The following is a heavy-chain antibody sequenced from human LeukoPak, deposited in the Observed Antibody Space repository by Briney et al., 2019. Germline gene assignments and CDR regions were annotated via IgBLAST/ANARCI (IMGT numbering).Heavy chain of an antibody. Sequence: PGGSLRLSCAASGFTFSNAWMSWVRQAPGKGLEWVSSISSSSSYIYYADSVKGRFTISRDNAKNSLYLQMNSLRAEDTAVYYCGRGSMTGYFLVSVFDIGAQGKMVTVFS. V-gene: IGHV3-21*01. J-gene: IGHJ3*02. D-gene: IGHD3-9*01. CDR3: GRGSMTGYFLVSVFDI. CDR2: ISSSSSYI. CDR1: GFTFSNAW.